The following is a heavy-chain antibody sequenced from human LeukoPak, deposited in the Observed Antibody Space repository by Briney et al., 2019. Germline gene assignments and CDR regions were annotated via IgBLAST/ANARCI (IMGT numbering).Heavy chain of an antibody. D-gene: IGHD2-15*01. CDR2: ISSSSSYT. CDR3: ARKWLYCSGGSCYYFDY. J-gene: IGHJ4*02. CDR1: GFTFSDYY. Sequence: GGSLRLSCAASGFTFSDYYMSWIRQAPGKGLEWVSYISSSSSYTNYAGSVKGRFTISRDNAKNSLYLQMNSLRAEDTAVYYCARKWLYCSGGSCYYFDYWGQGTLVTVSS. V-gene: IGHV3-11*03.